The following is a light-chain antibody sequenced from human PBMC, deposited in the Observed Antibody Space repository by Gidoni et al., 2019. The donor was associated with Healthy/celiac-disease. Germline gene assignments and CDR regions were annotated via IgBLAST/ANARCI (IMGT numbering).Light chain of an antibody. Sequence: DIQMIPSPSSGSASAGDRVTITCRASQGISSRVGWYQKKPGKGPKLLIYAASSLQSGGPSRVSGKGSGTDFTLTISSLQPEEFATYYCQQANRFPFTFGHGTKVDIK. CDR3: QQANRFPFT. V-gene: IGKV1-12*01. CDR2: AAS. J-gene: IGKJ3*01. CDR1: QGISSR.